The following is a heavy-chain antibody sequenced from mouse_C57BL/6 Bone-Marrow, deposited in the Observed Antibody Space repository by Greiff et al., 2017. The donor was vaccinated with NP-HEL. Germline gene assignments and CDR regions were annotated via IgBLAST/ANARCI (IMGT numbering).Heavy chain of an antibody. Sequence: EVHLVESGPELVKPGASVKISCKASGYTFTDYYMNWVKQSHGKSLEWIGDINPNNGGNSYNQKFKGKATLTVDKSSSTAYMELRSLTSEDSAVYYCASATDYDYVGAMDFGGQGTSVTVSS. CDR2: INPNNGGN. V-gene: IGHV1-26*01. D-gene: IGHD2-4*01. CDR3: ASATDYDYVGAMDF. J-gene: IGHJ4*01. CDR1: GYTFTDYY.